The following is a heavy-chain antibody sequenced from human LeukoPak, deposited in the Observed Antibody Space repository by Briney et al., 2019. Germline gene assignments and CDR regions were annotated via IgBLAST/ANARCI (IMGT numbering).Heavy chain of an antibody. CDR2: ISGSGGST. Sequence: GGSLRLSCAASGFTFSSYAMSWVRQAPGKGLEWVSAISGSGGSTYYADSVKGRFTISRDNSKNTLYLQMNSLRAEDTAVYYCAKDKAVAGPNRPRGYFDYWGQGTLVTVSS. J-gene: IGHJ4*02. CDR1: GFTFSSYA. D-gene: IGHD6-19*01. V-gene: IGHV3-23*01. CDR3: AKDKAVAGPNRPRGYFDY.